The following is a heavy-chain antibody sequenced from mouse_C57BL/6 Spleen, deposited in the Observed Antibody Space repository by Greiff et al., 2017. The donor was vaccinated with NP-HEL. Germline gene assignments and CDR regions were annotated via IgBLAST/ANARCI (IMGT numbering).Heavy chain of an antibody. V-gene: IGHV8-8*01. CDR1: GFSLSTFGMG. J-gene: IGHJ1*03. CDR2: IWWDDDK. CDR3: ARLYYGSSYWYFDV. D-gene: IGHD1-1*01. Sequence: QVTLKVCGPGILQPSQTLSLTCSFSGFSLSTFGMGVGWIRQPSGKGLEWLAHIWWDDDKYYNPALKSRLTISKDTSKNQVFLKIANVDTADTATYYCARLYYGSSYWYFDVWGTGTTVTVSS.